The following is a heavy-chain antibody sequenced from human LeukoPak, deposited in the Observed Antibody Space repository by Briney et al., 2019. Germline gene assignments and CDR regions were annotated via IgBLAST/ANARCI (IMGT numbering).Heavy chain of an antibody. CDR3: ARNHYYVPRSSHT. V-gene: IGHV3-21*01. CDR2: IRSSSINV. D-gene: IGHD3-10*02. J-gene: IGHJ3*01. Sequence: GGSLRLSCAGSGFSFGTYSMNWVRQAPGKGLEWVSSIRSSSINVNYADSVKGRFTISRDNAKNSLYLQMNSLRGEDTAVYYCARNHYYVPRSSHTWGQGTIVTVSS. CDR1: GFSFGTYS.